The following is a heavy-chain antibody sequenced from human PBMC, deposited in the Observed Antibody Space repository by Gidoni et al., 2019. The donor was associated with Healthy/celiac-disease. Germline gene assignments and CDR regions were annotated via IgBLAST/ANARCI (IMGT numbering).Heavy chain of an antibody. CDR3: AKDPRLGSGSYFDY. Sequence: EVQLLESGGGLVQPGGSLRLSCAASGFTFSSYAMRWVRQAPGKGLGWVSAISGSGGSTYYADSVKGRFTISRDNSKNTLYLQMNSLRAEDTAVYYCAKDPRLGSGSYFDYWGQGTLVTVSS. D-gene: IGHD3-10*01. CDR2: ISGSGGST. V-gene: IGHV3-23*01. CDR1: GFTFSSYA. J-gene: IGHJ4*02.